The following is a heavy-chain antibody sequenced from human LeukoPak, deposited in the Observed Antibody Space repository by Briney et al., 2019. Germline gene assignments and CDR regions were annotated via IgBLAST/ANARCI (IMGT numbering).Heavy chain of an antibody. CDR1: GYTFTSYD. CDR2: MNPNSGNT. V-gene: IGHV1-8*01. J-gene: IGHJ6*03. D-gene: IGHD3-3*01. Sequence: ASVKVSCKASGYTFTSYDINWVRQATGQGIEWMGWMNPNSGNTGYAQKFQGRVTITRNTSISTAYMELSSLRSEDTAVYYCARGGKAGYDFWSGYYSYYYYYYMDVWGKGTTVTVSS. CDR3: ARGGKAGYDFWSGYYSYYYYYYMDV.